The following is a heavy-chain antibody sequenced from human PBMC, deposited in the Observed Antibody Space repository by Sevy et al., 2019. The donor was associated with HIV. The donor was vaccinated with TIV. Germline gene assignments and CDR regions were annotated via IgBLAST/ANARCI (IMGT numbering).Heavy chain of an antibody. Sequence: GGSLRLSCAASGFTFSSYAMHWVRQAPGKGLEWVAVISYDGSNKYYADSVKGRFTISRDNSKNTLYLQMNRLRAEDTAVYYCARDIGYCSSTSCFYYYGMDVWGQGTTVTVSS. CDR1: GFTFSSYA. CDR2: ISYDGSNK. J-gene: IGHJ6*02. CDR3: ARDIGYCSSTSCFYYYGMDV. V-gene: IGHV3-30-3*01. D-gene: IGHD2-2*01.